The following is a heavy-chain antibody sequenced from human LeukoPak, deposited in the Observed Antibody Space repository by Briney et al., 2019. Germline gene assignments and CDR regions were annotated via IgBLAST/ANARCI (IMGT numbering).Heavy chain of an antibody. CDR3: ASSLGQQLPPLH. CDR1: GDSVSSNSAA. Sequence: SQTLSLTCAISGDSVSSNSAAWNWIRQSPSRGLEWLGRTYYRSKWYNDYAVSVKSRITINPGTSNNQFSLKLTSMTAADTAVYYCASSLGQQLPPLHWGQGTLVTVSS. V-gene: IGHV6-1*01. CDR2: TYYRSKWYN. J-gene: IGHJ4*02. D-gene: IGHD6-13*01.